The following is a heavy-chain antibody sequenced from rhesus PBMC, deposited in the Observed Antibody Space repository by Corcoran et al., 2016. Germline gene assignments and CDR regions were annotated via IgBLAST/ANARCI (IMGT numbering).Heavy chain of an antibody. V-gene: IGHV5-2*01. CDR3: AKASGDLRYFDL. D-gene: IGHD7-45*01. Sequence: EVQLVHSGAEVKRPGASLKLSCTPSGSCFTRYLISWVRQMPGKGREWMGAIDHRDSDTRYSPSFQGQVTIAADKSISTTYLQWSSLKASDSATYYCAKASGDLRYFDLWGPGTPITISS. CDR2: IDHRDSDT. CDR1: GSCFTRYL. J-gene: IGHJ2*01.